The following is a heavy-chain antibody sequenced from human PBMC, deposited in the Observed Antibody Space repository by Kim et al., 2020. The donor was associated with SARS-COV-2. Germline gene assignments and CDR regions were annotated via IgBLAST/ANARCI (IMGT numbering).Heavy chain of an antibody. J-gene: IGHJ6*02. CDR3: TRDPEYCSGTSCYGMDV. CDR2: INSDGSIT. D-gene: IGHD2-2*01. CDR1: GFTFSTYW. Sequence: GGSLRLSCAASGFTFSTYWMHWVRQTPGKGLVWVSRINSDGSITDYADSVKGRFTISTDNAKNTLYLQMNSLGVEDTAVYYCTRDPEYCSGTSCYGMDVWGQGTTATVSS. V-gene: IGHV3-74*01.